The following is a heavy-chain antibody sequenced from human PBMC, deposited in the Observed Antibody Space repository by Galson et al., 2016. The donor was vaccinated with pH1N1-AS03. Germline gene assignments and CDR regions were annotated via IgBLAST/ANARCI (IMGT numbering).Heavy chain of an antibody. CDR2: INPDSGGT. CDR3: VRGSPHSSSTNYAFEF. Sequence: SGYAFTDYYMHLLRQAPGQGLEWMAWINPDSGGTDYAQKLQGRVTMTRDASISTTYMELSSLRSDDTAVYYCVRGSPHSSSTNYAFEFWGRGTMVTVSS. D-gene: IGHD6-13*01. J-gene: IGHJ3*01. CDR1: GYAFTDYY. V-gene: IGHV1-2*02.